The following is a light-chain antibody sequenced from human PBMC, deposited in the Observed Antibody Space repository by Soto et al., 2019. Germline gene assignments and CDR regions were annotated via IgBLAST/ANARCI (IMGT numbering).Light chain of an antibody. CDR3: QQLKSYPIT. J-gene: IGKJ5*01. Sequence: AIRMTQSPSSFSASTVDRVTITCRASQGISSYLAWYQQKPGKAPKVLINAASTLQSGVPSRFSGSGSGTDFTLTISSLQPEDFATYYCQQLKSYPITFGQGTRLEI. CDR1: QGISSY. CDR2: AAS. V-gene: IGKV1-8*01.